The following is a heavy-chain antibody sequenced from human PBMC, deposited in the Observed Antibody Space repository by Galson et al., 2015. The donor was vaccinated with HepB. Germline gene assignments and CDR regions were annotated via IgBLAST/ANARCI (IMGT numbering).Heavy chain of an antibody. CDR3: LKEHFDY. V-gene: IGHV3-64D*06. CDR1: GFTFSIYA. J-gene: IGHJ4*02. CDR2: ISNDGDSA. Sequence: SLRLSCAASGFTFSIYAMHWARQAPGRGLEYISLISNDGDSAFYADSVKGRFTISRDNSKNTLFLQMNTLRSEDTAVYYCLKEHFDYWGRGTRVTVSS.